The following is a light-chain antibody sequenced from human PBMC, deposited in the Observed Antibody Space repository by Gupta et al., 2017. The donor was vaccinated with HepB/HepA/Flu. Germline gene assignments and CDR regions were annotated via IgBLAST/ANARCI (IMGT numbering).Light chain of an antibody. CDR1: QSVSSSY. CDR2: GAS. Sequence: EIVLTQSPGTLSLSPGERATLSCRASQSVSSSYLAWYQQKPGQAPRLLIYGASSRATGIPDRFRGSGSGTDFTRTISRLEPEDFAVYDCKQYGSSPPVTFGGGTKVEIK. J-gene: IGKJ4*01. V-gene: IGKV3-20*01. CDR3: KQYGSSPPVT.